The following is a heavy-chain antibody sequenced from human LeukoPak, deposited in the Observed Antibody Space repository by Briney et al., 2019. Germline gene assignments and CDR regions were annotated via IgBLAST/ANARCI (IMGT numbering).Heavy chain of an antibody. V-gene: IGHV3-21*01. D-gene: IGHD6-19*01. Sequence: GGSLRLSCAASGFTFSSYSMIWVRQAPGKGLEWVSSISSSSYIYYADSVKGRFTISRDNAKNSLYLQMNSLRAEDTAVYYCARDPNTGYSSGWYEDLTGALLSSSHYFDYWGQGTLVTVSS. CDR3: ARDPNTGYSSGWYEDLTGALLSSSHYFDY. J-gene: IGHJ4*02. CDR2: ISSSSYI. CDR1: GFTFSSYS.